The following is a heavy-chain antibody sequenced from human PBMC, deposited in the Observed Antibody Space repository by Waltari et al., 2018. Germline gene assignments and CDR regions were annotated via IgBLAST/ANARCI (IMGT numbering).Heavy chain of an antibody. CDR2: INPNSGGT. CDR1: GYTFTGYY. V-gene: IGHV1-2*06. Sequence: QVQLVQSGAEVKKPGASVKVSCKASGYTFTGYYMHWVRQAPGQGLEWMGRINPNSGGTNYAQKFQGRVTMTRDTSISTAYMELSRLRSDDTAVYYCASNIVVVPAANGNFDYWGQGTLVTVSS. J-gene: IGHJ4*02. D-gene: IGHD2-2*01. CDR3: ASNIVVVPAANGNFDY.